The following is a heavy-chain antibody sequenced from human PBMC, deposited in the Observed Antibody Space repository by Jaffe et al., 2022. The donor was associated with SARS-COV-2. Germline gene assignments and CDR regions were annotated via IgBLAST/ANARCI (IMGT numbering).Heavy chain of an antibody. CDR3: ARGLRYYDSSGYYYHYYFDY. V-gene: IGHV4-61*02. J-gene: IGHJ4*02. Sequence: QVQLQESGPGLVKPSQTLSLTCTVSGGSISSGSYYWSWIRQPAGKGLEWIGRIYTSGSTNYNPSLKSRVTISVDTSKNQFSLKLSSVTAADTAVYYCARGLRYYDSSGYYYHYYFDYWGQGTLVTVSS. D-gene: IGHD3-22*01. CDR1: GGSISSGSYY. CDR2: IYTSGST.